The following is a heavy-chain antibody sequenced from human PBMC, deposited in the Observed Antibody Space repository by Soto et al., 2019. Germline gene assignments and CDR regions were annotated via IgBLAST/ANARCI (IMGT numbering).Heavy chain of an antibody. V-gene: IGHV4-34*01. CDR1: GGSFSGHP. Sequence: NPSETLSLTCAVYGGSFSGHPWTWIRQSPGKGLEWIGDINHSGRVNYSPSLKSRVTISLDTSKNQFSLTLSAVTAADTAMYYCSTRAYDTNGYYRFDPWGQGTLVTVSS. J-gene: IGHJ5*01. CDR2: INHSGRV. D-gene: IGHD3-22*01. CDR3: STRAYDTNGYYRFDP.